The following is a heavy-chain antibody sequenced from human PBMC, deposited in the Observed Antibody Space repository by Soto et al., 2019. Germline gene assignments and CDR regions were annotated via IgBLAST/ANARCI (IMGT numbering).Heavy chain of an antibody. J-gene: IGHJ4*02. CDR2: FHYSGST. CDR1: GGSISSRDSY. CDR3: ARGFGHSHFDY. Sequence: SETLSLTCTVSGGSISSRDSYWGWIRQPPGKGLEWIGSFHYSGSTYYNPSLKSRVTISVDTSNNQLSLRLTSVTAADTAVYYCARGFGHSHFDYWGQGTLVTVSS. D-gene: IGHD3-16*01. V-gene: IGHV4-39*01.